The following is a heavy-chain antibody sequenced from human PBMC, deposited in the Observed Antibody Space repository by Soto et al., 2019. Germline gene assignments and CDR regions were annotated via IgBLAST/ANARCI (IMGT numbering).Heavy chain of an antibody. J-gene: IGHJ4*02. V-gene: IGHV1-69*01. CDR1: GGTFSSYA. Sequence: SVKVSCKASGGTFSSYAISWVRQAPGQGLEWMGGIIPIFGTANYAQKFQGRVTITADESTSTAYMELSSLRSEDTAVYYCARDCSIAAAAGYFDYWGQGTLVPVSS. D-gene: IGHD6-13*01. CDR2: IIPIFGTA. CDR3: ARDCSIAAAAGYFDY.